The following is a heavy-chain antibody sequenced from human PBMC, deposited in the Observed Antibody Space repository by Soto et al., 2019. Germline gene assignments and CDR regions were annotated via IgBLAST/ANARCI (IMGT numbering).Heavy chain of an antibody. D-gene: IGHD3-22*01. V-gene: IGHV3-23*01. Sequence: EVQLLESGGGLVQPGGSLRLSCAASGFTFSSYVMSWVRQAPGKGLEWVSAISGSGGSTYYGDSVKGRFTISRDNSKKTLYLQMNSLRAEDTAVYYCAKVRADNYDISGPIDYWGQGTLVTVSS. CDR3: AKVRADNYDISGPIDY. CDR1: GFTFSSYV. J-gene: IGHJ4*02. CDR2: ISGSGGST.